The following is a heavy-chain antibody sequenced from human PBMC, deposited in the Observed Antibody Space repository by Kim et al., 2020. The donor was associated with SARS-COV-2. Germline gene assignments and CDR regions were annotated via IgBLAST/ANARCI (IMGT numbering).Heavy chain of an antibody. CDR1: GFTFSSYG. D-gene: IGHD1-26*01. CDR3: AKGLSIRGAAPGWFDP. J-gene: IGHJ5*02. V-gene: IGHV3-30*18. Sequence: GGSLRLSCAASGFTFSSYGMHWVRQAPGKGLEWVAVISYDGSNKYYADSVKGRFTISRDNSKNTLYLQMNSLRAEDTAVYYCAKGLSIRGAAPGWFDPWGQGTLVTVSS. CDR2: ISYDGSNK.